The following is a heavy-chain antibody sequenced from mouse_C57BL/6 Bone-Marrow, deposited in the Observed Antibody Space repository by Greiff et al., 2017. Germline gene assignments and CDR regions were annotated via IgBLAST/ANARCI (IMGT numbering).Heavy chain of an antibody. CDR2: IDPEDGET. D-gene: IGHD2-5*01. V-gene: IGHV14-2*01. J-gene: IGHJ4*01. CDR1: GFNIKDYY. Sequence: EVKLVESGAELVKPGASVKLSCTASGFNIKDYYMHWVKQRTEQGLEWIGRIDPEDGETKYAPNFQGKATITADQSSNTAYLQLSSLTSEDTAVYSCAQSYYSNYYYAMDYWGQGTSVTVSS. CDR3: AQSYYSNYYYAMDY.